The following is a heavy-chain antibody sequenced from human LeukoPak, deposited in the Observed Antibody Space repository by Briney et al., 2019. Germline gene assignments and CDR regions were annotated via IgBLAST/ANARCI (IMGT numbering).Heavy chain of an antibody. J-gene: IGHJ4*02. V-gene: IGHV1-8*01. CDR1: GYTFTSYD. CDR2: MNPNSGST. D-gene: IGHD2-2*01. CDR3: ARGRVDCSSTSCYAGLFDY. Sequence: ASVKVSCKASGYTFTSYDINWVRQATGQGLERMGWMNPNSGSTGYAQKFQGRVTMTRNTSISTAYMELSSLRSEDTAVYYCARGRVDCSSTSCYAGLFDYWGQGTLVSVSS.